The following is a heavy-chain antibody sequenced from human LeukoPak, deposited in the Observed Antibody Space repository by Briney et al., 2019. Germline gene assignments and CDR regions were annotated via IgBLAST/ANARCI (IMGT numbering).Heavy chain of an antibody. V-gene: IGHV4-39*07. J-gene: IGHJ3*02. CDR3: ARITYYDYVWGSYRQSAAFDI. CDR2: INHSGST. D-gene: IGHD3-16*02. Sequence: SETLSLTCTVSGGSTSSSSYYWGWIRQPPGKGLEWIGEINHSGSTNYNPSLKSRVTISVDTSKNQFSLKLSSVTAADTAVYYCARITYYDYVWGSYRQSAAFDIWGQGTMVTVSS. CDR1: GGSTSSSSYY.